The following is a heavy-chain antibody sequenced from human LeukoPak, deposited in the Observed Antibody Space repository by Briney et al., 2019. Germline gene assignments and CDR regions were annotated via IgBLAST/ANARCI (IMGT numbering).Heavy chain of an antibody. D-gene: IGHD2-2*03. CDR2: INHSGST. Sequence: PSETLSLTCAVYGGSFSGYYWSWIRQPPGKGLEWIGEINHSGSTNYNPSLKSRVTISVDTSKNQFSLKLSSVTAADTAVYYCARAPAGYCSSTSCPHFDYWGQGTLVIVSS. J-gene: IGHJ4*02. CDR3: ARAPAGYCSSTSCPHFDY. CDR1: GGSFSGYY. V-gene: IGHV4-34*01.